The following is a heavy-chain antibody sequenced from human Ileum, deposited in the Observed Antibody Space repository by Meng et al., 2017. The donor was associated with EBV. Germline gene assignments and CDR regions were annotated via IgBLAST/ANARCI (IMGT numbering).Heavy chain of an antibody. CDR1: GGSISRSDC. J-gene: IGHJ4*02. Sequence: AELEDPGPGLLNPPETLSLTCAVSGGSISRSDCWSWARQPPGKGLEWIGETSHSGSTNYSPSLKSRVTISLDKSKNQLSLKLNSVTAADTAVYYCASSDYYRSDYWGQGTLVTVSS. CDR2: TSHSGST. D-gene: IGHD3-22*01. V-gene: IGHV4-4*03. CDR3: ASSDYYRSDY.